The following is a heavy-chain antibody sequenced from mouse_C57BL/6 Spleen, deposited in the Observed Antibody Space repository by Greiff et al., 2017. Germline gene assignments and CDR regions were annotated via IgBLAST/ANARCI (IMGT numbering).Heavy chain of an antibody. J-gene: IGHJ4*01. CDR1: GYTFTDYY. CDR2: INPYNGGT. CDR3: ARSQNYYGNYVGYAMDY. V-gene: IGHV1-19*01. Sequence: DVQLQESGPVLVKPGASVKMSCKASGYTFTDYYMNWVKQSHGKSLEWIGVINPYNGGTSYNQKFKGKATLTVDKSSSTAYMELNSLTSEDSAVXYCARSQNYYGNYVGYAMDYWGQGTSVTVSS. D-gene: IGHD2-1*01.